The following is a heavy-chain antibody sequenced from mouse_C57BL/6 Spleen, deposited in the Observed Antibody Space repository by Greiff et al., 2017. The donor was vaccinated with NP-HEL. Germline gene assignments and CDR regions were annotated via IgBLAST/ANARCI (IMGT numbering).Heavy chain of an antibody. CDR2: ISYDGSN. CDR3: ARERNYWYFDV. Sequence: EVKLQESGPGLVKPSQSLSLTCSVTGYSITSGYYWNWIRQFPGNKLEWMGYISYDGSNNYNPSLKNRISITRDTSKNQFFLKLNSVTTEDTATYYCARERNYWYFDVWGTGTTVTVSS. CDR1: GYSITSGYY. V-gene: IGHV3-6*01. J-gene: IGHJ1*03.